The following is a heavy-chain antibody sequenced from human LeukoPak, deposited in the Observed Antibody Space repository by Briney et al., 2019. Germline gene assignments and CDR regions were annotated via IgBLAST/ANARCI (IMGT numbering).Heavy chain of an antibody. CDR2: IKEDGSEK. Sequence: GGSLRLSCAASGCTFSNYWMSWVRQAPGQGLEWVANIKEDGSEKYYVDSVKGRITISRDKAKNSLYLQMNSLRAEDTAVYYCARAVASNWFDPWGQGTLVTVSS. CDR3: ARAVASNWFDP. J-gene: IGHJ5*02. V-gene: IGHV3-7*04. D-gene: IGHD2-15*01. CDR1: GCTFSNYW.